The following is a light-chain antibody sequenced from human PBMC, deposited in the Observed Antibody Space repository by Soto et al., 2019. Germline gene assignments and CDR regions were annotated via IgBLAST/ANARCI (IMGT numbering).Light chain of an antibody. CDR3: QHYNSYGT. Sequence: IQVTQSPSSLSASVGDRVTITCRASQGISSYLAWYQQRPGKAPKLLIYAASTLQSGVPSRFSGSGSGTDFTLTISALQPDDFATYYCQHYNSYGTFGQGTKVDIK. J-gene: IGKJ1*01. V-gene: IGKV1-9*01. CDR1: QGISSY. CDR2: AAS.